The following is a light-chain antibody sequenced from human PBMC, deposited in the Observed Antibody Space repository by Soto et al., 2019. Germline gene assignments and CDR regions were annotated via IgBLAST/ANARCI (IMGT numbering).Light chain of an antibody. J-gene: IGKJ4*01. CDR2: GAS. Sequence: DIQMTQSPSSLSASVGDRVTITCRASQDINDYLAWFQQRPGKAPKSLIYGASTLQSGVPSKFSGSGSGTDFTLNISSLQPEDCATYYCQQYNSYPLTFGGGTKVEIK. CDR1: QDINDY. CDR3: QQYNSYPLT. V-gene: IGKV1-16*02.